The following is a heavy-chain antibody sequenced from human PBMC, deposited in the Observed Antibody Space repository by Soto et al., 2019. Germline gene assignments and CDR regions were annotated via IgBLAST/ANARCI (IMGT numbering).Heavy chain of an antibody. J-gene: IGHJ4*01. Sequence: QVQLVQSGAEGKKPGASVNVSCTASGYTFTSYGFNWVRQAPGQGLEWMGWISAYNGNTNYAQKHQGRATMTTDTSTSTAYMELRSLRSDATAVYYCARDRGSYARDYWGQGTLVTVSS. D-gene: IGHD1-26*01. CDR1: GYTFTSYG. CDR3: ARDRGSYARDY. V-gene: IGHV1-18*01. CDR2: ISAYNGNT.